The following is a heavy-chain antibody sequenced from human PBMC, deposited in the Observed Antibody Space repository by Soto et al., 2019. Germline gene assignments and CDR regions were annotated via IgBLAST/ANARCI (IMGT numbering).Heavy chain of an antibody. D-gene: IGHD4-17*01. CDR3: ARVAEMGTVTEGYYYYMDV. J-gene: IGHJ6*03. CDR2: IIPILGVA. CDR1: GDTFSNHT. V-gene: IGHV1-69*04. Sequence: QVQLVQSGAEVKKPGSSVKVSCKASGDTFSNHTISWVLQAPGQGLEWMGRIIPILGVAHYAQKFQGRVTITADKSMTTADMELSSLRSADTAVYYCARVAEMGTVTEGYYYYMDVCGKGTTVTVSS.